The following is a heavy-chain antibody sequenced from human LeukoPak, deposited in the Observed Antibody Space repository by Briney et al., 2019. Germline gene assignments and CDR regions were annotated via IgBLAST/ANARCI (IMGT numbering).Heavy chain of an antibody. CDR1: GFTFSSYW. V-gene: IGHV3-74*01. D-gene: IGHD6-19*01. CDR2: INSDGSST. CDR3: ARDRYSSGLDY. Sequence: PGGSLRLSCAASGFTFSSYWMHWVRQAPGKGLVWVSRINSDGSSTSYADSVKGRFTISRDNAKNTLYLQMNSLRAEDTAVYYRARDRYSSGLDYWGQGTLVTVSS. J-gene: IGHJ4*02.